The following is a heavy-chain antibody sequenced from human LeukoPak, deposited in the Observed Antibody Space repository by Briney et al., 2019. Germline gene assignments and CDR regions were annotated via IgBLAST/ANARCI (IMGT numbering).Heavy chain of an antibody. CDR1: GDSLRNGYY. D-gene: IGHD3-3*01. Sequence: SETLSLTCSVSGDSLRNGYYWGFIRQPPGKGLEWIASVYHSGKTYCNPSLKSQVTMSVDTSNNQFSLKLTSVSAADTALYYCASDYWSDSEGFDFWGHGTMVTVSS. CDR3: ASDYWSDSEGFDF. J-gene: IGHJ3*01. V-gene: IGHV4-38-2*02. CDR2: VYHSGKT.